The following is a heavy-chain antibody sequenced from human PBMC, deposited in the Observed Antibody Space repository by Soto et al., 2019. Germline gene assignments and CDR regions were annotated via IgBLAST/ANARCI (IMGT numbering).Heavy chain of an antibody. V-gene: IGHV1-18*01. J-gene: IGHJ6*02. CDR2: ISPNSGNI. Sequence: GASVKVSCKTSGYTFTRNGISWVRQAPGQDLEWMGWISPNSGNIKYAQKVQGRVIMTTDTSTSTAYMELRSLRSDDTAVYYCVKDRDSNTWPSRDVWGPGTTVTVSS. CDR1: GYTFTRNG. D-gene: IGHD3-22*01. CDR3: VKDRDSNTWPSRDV.